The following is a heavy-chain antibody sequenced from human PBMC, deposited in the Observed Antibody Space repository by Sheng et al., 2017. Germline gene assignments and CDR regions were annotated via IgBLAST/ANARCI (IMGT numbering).Heavy chain of an antibody. CDR1: GFSLSTSGVG. CDR3: AHRGVDTAMGRTAAFDP. D-gene: IGHD5-18*01. J-gene: IGHJ5*02. V-gene: IGHV2-5*02. CDR2: IYWDDDK. Sequence: QITLKESGPTLVKPTQTLTLTCTFSGFSLSTSGVGVGWIRQPPGKALEWLALIYWDDDKRYSPSLKSRLTITKDTSKNQVVLTMTNMDPVDTATYYCAHRGVDTAMGRTAAFDPWGQGTLVTVSS.